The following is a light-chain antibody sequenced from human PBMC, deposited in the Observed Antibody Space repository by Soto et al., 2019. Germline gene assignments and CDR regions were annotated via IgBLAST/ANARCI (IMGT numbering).Light chain of an antibody. CDR1: QNVNTN. CDR3: QQYNNWPLT. V-gene: IGKV3-15*01. CDR2: GAS. J-gene: IGKJ4*01. Sequence: EVVMTQSPATLSVSPGDRATLSCRASQNVNTNLAWYQQQPGQAPRLLIFGASTWDTGIPARFSGSGSGTEFTLTISSLQPEDLAVYYCQQYNNWPLTFGGGTKVEIK.